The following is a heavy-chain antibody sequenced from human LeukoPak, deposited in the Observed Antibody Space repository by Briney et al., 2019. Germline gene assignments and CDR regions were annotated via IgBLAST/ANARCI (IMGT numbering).Heavy chain of an antibody. D-gene: IGHD6-13*01. CDR1: GFTFDDYG. CDR3: ARDLARRYSSSWYRN. V-gene: IGHV3-20*04. CDR2: INWNGGST. Sequence: GGSLRLSCAASGFTFDDYGMSWVRQAPGKGLEWVSGINWNGGSTGYADSVKGRFTISRDNAKNSLYLQMNSLRAEDTALYYCARDLARRYSSSWYRNWGQGTLVTVSS. J-gene: IGHJ4*02.